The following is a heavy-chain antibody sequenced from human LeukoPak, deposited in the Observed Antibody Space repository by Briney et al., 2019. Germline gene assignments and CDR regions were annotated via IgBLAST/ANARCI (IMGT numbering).Heavy chain of an antibody. CDR1: GFTFSSYG. J-gene: IGHJ3*02. CDR3: AKVRWFGELSTPDAFDM. Sequence: GGTLRLSCAASGFTFSSYGMSWVRQAPGKGLEWVALMSYGGDTEYYADSVKGRFTISRDNSKNTLYLEMNSLRPEDTAVYYCAKVRWFGELSTPDAFDMWGQGTLVTVSS. D-gene: IGHD3-10*01. V-gene: IGHV3-30*18. CDR2: MSYGGDTE.